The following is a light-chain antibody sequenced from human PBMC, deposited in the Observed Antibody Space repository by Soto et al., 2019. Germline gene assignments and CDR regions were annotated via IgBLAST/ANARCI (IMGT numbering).Light chain of an antibody. CDR3: QKYNSAPRT. Sequence: DIPMTQSPSSLSASVGDRVTITCRASQGISNSLAWYQQKPGKVPRLLIYAASTLHSGVPSRFRGSGSGTDFSLTISNLQPEDVATYYCQKYNSAPRTFGQGTMVEIK. CDR1: QGISNS. CDR2: AAS. V-gene: IGKV1-27*01. J-gene: IGKJ1*01.